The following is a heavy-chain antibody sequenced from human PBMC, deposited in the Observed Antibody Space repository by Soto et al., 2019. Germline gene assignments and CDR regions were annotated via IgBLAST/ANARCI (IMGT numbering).Heavy chain of an antibody. J-gene: IGHJ4*02. V-gene: IGHV4-30-4*01. CDR3: ARDGGGITPRGIDY. D-gene: IGHD3-16*01. CDR2: IYYSGST. Sequence: QVQLQESGPGLVKPSQTLSLTCTVSGGSISSGDYYWSWIRQPPGKGLEWIGYIYYSGSTYYNPSLESRFTISVDTSKNRFSLKLGSVTAAGTAVYYCARDGGGITPRGIDYWGQGTLVTVSS. CDR1: GGSISSGDYY.